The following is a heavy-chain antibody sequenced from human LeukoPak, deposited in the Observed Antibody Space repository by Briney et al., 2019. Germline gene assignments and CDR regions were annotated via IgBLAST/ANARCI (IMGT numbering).Heavy chain of an antibody. J-gene: IGHJ6*02. CDR2: INFDSSLM. CDR3: ASPLYSSGWYLYGMDV. Sequence: GGSLRLSCAASGFTFSSYSMNWVRQAPGKGLEWVSSINFDSSLMYYADSVKGRFTISRDNAKNSLYLQMNSLRAEDTAVYYCASPLYSSGWYLYGMDVWGQGTTVTVSS. CDR1: GFTFSSYS. D-gene: IGHD6-19*01. V-gene: IGHV3-21*01.